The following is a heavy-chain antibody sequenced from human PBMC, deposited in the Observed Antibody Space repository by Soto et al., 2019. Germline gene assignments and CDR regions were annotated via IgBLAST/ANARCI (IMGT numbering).Heavy chain of an antibody. CDR2: INAGNGNT. Sequence: ASVKVSCKASGYTFTSYGISWVRQAPGQGLEWMGWINAGNGNTKYSQKFQGRVTITRDTSASTAYMELSSLRSEDTAVYYCARDLFYDSSGYYYRTLQHWGRGTLVTVSS. V-gene: IGHV1-3*01. J-gene: IGHJ1*01. CDR3: ARDLFYDSSGYYYRTLQH. CDR1: GYTFTSYG. D-gene: IGHD3-22*01.